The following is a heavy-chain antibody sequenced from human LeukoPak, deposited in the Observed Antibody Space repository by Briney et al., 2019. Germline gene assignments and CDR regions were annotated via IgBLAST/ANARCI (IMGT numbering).Heavy chain of an antibody. D-gene: IGHD3-10*01. Sequence: ASVKVSCKASGYTFTSYYMHWVRQAPGQGLEWMGIINPSGGSTSYAQKFQGRVTMTRDTSTSTVYMELSSMRSEDTDVYYGARDKITMVRGGIPVFVYWGQGTLVTVSS. V-gene: IGHV1-46*01. CDR1: GYTFTSYY. CDR3: ARDKITMVRGGIPVFVY. CDR2: INPSGGST. J-gene: IGHJ4*02.